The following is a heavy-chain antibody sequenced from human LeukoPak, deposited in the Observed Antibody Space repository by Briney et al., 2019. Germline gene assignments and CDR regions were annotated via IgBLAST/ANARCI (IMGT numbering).Heavy chain of an antibody. CDR1: GFTFSNAW. Sequence: PGGSLRLSCAASGFTFSNAWMNWVRQAPGKGLEWVAVIWYDGSNKYYVDSVQCRLTISRDNSKNTLYLQMSSLRAEDTAVYYCARGDYYDSSGYYFPDAFDIWGQGTMVTVSS. D-gene: IGHD3-22*01. CDR3: ARGDYYDSSGYYFPDAFDI. J-gene: IGHJ3*02. V-gene: IGHV3-33*08. CDR2: IWYDGSNK.